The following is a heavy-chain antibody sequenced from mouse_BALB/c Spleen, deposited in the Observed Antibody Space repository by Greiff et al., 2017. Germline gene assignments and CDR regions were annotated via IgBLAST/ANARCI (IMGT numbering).Heavy chain of an antibody. D-gene: IGHD3-1*01. CDR3: ASRVSYAMDY. V-gene: IGHV3-6*02. CDR1: GYSITSGYY. CDR2: ISYDGSN. Sequence: EVQLVESGPGLVKPSQSLSLTCSVTGYSITSGYYWNWIRQFPGNKLEWMGYISYDGSNNYNPSLKNRISITRDTSKNQFFLKLNSVTTEDTATYYCASRVSYAMDYWGQGTSVTVSS. J-gene: IGHJ4*01.